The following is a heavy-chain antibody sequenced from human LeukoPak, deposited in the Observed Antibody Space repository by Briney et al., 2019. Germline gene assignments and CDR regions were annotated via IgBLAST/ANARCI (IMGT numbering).Heavy chain of an antibody. Sequence: ASVKVSCKAFGYTFTSNYMHWVRQAPGQGPEWMGVISPSGGSTTYAQKFQGRVTLTRDMSTSTDYLELSSLRSEDTAVYYCARDGEWELRLKDWGQGTLVTVSS. CDR2: ISPSGGST. CDR3: ARDGEWELRLKD. J-gene: IGHJ1*01. V-gene: IGHV1-46*01. CDR1: GYTFTSNY. D-gene: IGHD1-26*01.